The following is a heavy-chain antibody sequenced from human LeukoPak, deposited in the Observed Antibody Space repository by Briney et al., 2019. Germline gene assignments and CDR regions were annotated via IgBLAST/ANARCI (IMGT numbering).Heavy chain of an antibody. CDR2: IKQDGSEK. CDR3: ARDLNDDILTGNSGY. CDR1: GFTFSSYW. Sequence: GGSLRLSCAASGFTFSSYWMSWVRQAPGKGLEWVANIKQDGSEKYYVGSVKGRFTISRDNAKNSLYLQMNSLRAEDTAVYYCARDLNDDILTGNSGYWGQGTLVTVSS. J-gene: IGHJ4*02. D-gene: IGHD3-9*01. V-gene: IGHV3-7*01.